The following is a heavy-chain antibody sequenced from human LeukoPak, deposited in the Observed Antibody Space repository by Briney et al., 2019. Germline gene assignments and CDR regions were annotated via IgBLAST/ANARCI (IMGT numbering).Heavy chain of an antibody. CDR1: GGSIGSYY. CDR2: IYSSGST. J-gene: IGHJ5*02. V-gene: IGHV4-59*01. Sequence: SETLSLTCTVSGGSIGSYYWSWIRQPPGKGLEWIGYIYSSGSTNYNPSLKSRVTISLDTSKNQFSLKLRFVTAADTAVYYCARGVSGPDTGGLSWLDPWGQGTLVTVSS. CDR3: ARGVSGPDTGGLSWLDP. D-gene: IGHD6-13*01.